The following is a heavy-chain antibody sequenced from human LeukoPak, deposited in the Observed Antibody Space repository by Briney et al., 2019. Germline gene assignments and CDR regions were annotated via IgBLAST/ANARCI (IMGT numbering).Heavy chain of an antibody. D-gene: IGHD1-7*01. Sequence: PGGSLRLSCAASGFTFSSYSMNWVRQAPGKGLEWVSYISSSSSTIYYADSVKGRFTISRDNAKNSLYLQKNSLRAEDTAVYYCARDRSGTTWDLWYFDLWGRGTLVTVSS. CDR2: ISSSSSTI. J-gene: IGHJ2*01. V-gene: IGHV3-48*01. CDR3: ARDRSGTTWDLWYFDL. CDR1: GFTFSSYS.